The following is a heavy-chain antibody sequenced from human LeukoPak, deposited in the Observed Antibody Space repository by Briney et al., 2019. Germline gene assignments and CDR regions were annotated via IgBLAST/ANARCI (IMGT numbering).Heavy chain of an antibody. CDR2: ITPTTDNI. J-gene: IGHJ4*02. CDR1: GFTYSDYA. CDR3: ARLAGPRPGTYYFDF. D-gene: IGHD6-19*01. Sequence: GRSLRLSCAASGFTYSDYAMEWVRQTPGKGLEWVSSITPTTDNIYYTPSVEGRFTISRDNAKHSLYLQMNNLRADDTAVYYCARLAGPRPGTYYFDFWGQGVQVTVSS. V-gene: IGHV3-21*01.